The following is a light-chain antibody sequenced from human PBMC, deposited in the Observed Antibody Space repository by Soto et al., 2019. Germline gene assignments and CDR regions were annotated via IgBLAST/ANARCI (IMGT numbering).Light chain of an antibody. CDR2: GAS. CDR3: QKYNNWPPY. J-gene: IGKJ5*01. CDR1: QSVSSN. V-gene: IGKV3-15*01. Sequence: EIVMTQSPATLSVSPGERATLSCRASQSVSSNLAWYQQTPGQAPRLLIYGASTRATGIPARFSGSGSGTEFTLTISSLQSEDFAVYYCQKYNNWPPYFGQGTRLEIK.